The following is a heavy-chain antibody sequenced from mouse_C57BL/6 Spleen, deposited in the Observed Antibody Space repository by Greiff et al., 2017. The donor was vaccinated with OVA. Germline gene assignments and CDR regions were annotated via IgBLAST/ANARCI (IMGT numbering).Heavy chain of an antibody. V-gene: IGHV3-6*01. D-gene: IGHD2-4*01. CDR2: ISYDGSN. Sequence: ESGPGLVKPSQSLSLTCSVTGYSITSGYYWNWIRQFPGNKLEWMGYISYDGSNNCNPSLKNRISITRDTSKNQFFLKLNSVTTEDTATYYCARSTMIRSWFAYWGQGTLVTVSA. CDR3: ARSTMIRSWFAY. J-gene: IGHJ3*01. CDR1: GYSITSGYY.